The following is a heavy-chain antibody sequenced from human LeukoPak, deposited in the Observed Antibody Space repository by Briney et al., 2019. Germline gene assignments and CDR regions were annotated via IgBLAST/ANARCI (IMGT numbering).Heavy chain of an antibody. V-gene: IGHV3-23*01. CDR2: ISTGGSST. J-gene: IGHJ4*02. CDR1: GFTFSSYA. Sequence: GGSLRLSCAASGFTFSSYAMTWVRQAPGKGLEWVSSISTGGSSTYYADSVRGRFTISRDNSGNTLYLQMNSLRAEDTAVYYCARSYGNFDYWGQGTLVTVSS. CDR3: ARSYGNFDY. D-gene: IGHD5-18*01.